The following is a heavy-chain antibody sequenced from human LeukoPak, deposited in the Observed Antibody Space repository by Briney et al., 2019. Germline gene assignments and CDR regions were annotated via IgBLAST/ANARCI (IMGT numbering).Heavy chain of an antibody. J-gene: IGHJ6*03. CDR2: IYYSGST. CDR3: ARVSLARYFDWLLGSIRNYYYYMDV. CDR1: GGSISSNSYY. V-gene: IGHV4-39*07. Sequence: SETLSLTCTVSGGSISSNSYYWGWIRQPPGKGLEWIGSIYYSGSTYYNPSLKSRVTISVDTSKNQFSLKLSSVTAADTAVYYCARVSLARYFDWLLGSIRNYYYYMDVWGKGTTVTISS. D-gene: IGHD3-9*01.